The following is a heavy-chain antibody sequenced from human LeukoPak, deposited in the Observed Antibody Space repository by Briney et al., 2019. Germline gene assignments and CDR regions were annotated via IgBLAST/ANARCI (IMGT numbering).Heavy chain of an antibody. CDR1: GFTFSSYA. J-gene: IGHJ4*02. V-gene: IGHV3-23*01. D-gene: IGHD3-3*01. CDR2: LSGSGGST. CDR3: AKGIKFFGVVMYFDY. Sequence: GGSLRLSCAASGFTFSSYAISWVRQAPGKGLEWVSALSGSGGSTYYADSVKGRFTISRDNSKNTLYLQMNSLRAEDTAVYYCAKGIKFFGVVMYFDYWGQGTLVTVSS.